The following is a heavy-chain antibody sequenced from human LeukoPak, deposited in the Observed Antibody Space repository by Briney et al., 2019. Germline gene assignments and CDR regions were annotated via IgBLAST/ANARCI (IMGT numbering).Heavy chain of an antibody. CDR3: ARDALTTVTGSDY. Sequence: PSETLSLTCTVSGGSISSHYWSWIRQPPGKGLEWIGYIYYSGSTNYNPSLKSRVTISVDTSKNQFSLKLSSVTAADTAVYYCARDALTTVTGSDYWGQGTLVTVSS. CDR1: GGSISSHY. CDR2: IYYSGST. D-gene: IGHD4-17*01. V-gene: IGHV4-59*11. J-gene: IGHJ4*02.